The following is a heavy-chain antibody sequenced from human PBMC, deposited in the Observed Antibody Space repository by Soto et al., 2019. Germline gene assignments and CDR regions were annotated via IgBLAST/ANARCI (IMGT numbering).Heavy chain of an antibody. CDR2: IYYSGST. CDR1: GGSISSYY. CDR3: ARSYDFWSGYYISY. Sequence: SETLSLTCTVSGGSISSYYWSWIRQPPGKGLEWIGYIYYSGSTNYNPSLKSRVTISVDTSKNQFSLKLSSVTAADTAVYYRARSYDFWSGYYISYWGQGTLVTVSS. J-gene: IGHJ4*02. V-gene: IGHV4-59*01. D-gene: IGHD3-3*01.